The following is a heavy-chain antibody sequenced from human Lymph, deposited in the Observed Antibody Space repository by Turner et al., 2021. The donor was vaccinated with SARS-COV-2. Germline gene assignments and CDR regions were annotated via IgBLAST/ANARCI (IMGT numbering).Heavy chain of an antibody. CDR2: IYYSGST. CDR3: ARGFDY. CDR1: GASISNYY. V-gene: IGHV4-59*01. Sequence: QVQLQESGPGLVKPSEPLSLTCTVAGASISNYYWSWIRQPPGKGLEWIGYIYYSGSTNYNPSLKSRVTISVDTSKNQFSLKLSSVTAADTAVYYCARGFDYWGQGTLVTVSS. J-gene: IGHJ4*02.